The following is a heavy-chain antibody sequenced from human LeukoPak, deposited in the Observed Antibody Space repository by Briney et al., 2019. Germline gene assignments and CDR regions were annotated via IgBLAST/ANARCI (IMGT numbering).Heavy chain of an antibody. V-gene: IGHV3-30*02. CDR3: AKEFYGSSENWFDP. Sequence: GGSLRLSCAASGFTFSSYGMHWVRQAPGKGLEWVAFIRSDGSNKYYADSVKGRFTISRDNSKNTLYLQMNSLRAEDTAVYYCAKEFYGSSENWFDPWGQGTLVTVSS. CDR2: IRSDGSNK. D-gene: IGHD4-23*01. CDR1: GFTFSSYG. J-gene: IGHJ5*02.